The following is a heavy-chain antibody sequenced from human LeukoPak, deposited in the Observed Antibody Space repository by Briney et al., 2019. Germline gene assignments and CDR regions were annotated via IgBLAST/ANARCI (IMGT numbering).Heavy chain of an antibody. CDR3: ARLTTVTTSDAFDI. V-gene: IGHV1-24*01. D-gene: IGHD4-17*01. J-gene: IGHJ3*02. CDR2: FDPEDGET. Sequence: ASVKVSCKVSGYTLTELSMHWVRQAPGKGLEWMGGFDPEDGETIYAQKFQGRVTMTEDTSTDTAYMELSSLRSEDTAVYYCARLTTVTTSDAFDIWGQGTMVTVSS. CDR1: GYTLTELS.